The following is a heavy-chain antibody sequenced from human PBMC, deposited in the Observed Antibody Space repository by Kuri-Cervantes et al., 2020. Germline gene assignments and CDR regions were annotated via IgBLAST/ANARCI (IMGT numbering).Heavy chain of an antibody. CDR3: ARDLYYDSSVPFS. V-gene: IGHV3-20*04. CDR2: IRWNGGSA. D-gene: IGHD3-22*01. CDR1: GFTFDDYG. Sequence: GESLKISCAASGFTFDDYGMSWVRQVPGKGLEWVAGIRWNGGSAGYADSVKGRFTISRDNAKNSLFLQMDSLSDEDTAFYYCARDLYYDSSVPFSWGRGTLVTVSS. J-gene: IGHJ5*02.